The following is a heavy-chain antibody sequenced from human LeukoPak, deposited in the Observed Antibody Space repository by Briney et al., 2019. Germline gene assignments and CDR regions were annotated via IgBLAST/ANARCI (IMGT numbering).Heavy chain of an antibody. Sequence: SETLSLTCTVSPGSISGYYWSWIRQPPGKGLEWIGYINYSGSTNYNPSLKSRVTISVDTSKNQFSLKLSSVTAADTAMYYCAIRTGTYPYYFDYWGQGTLVTVSS. CDR2: INYSGST. CDR1: PGSISGYY. CDR3: AIRTGTYPYYFDY. V-gene: IGHV4-59*01. J-gene: IGHJ4*02. D-gene: IGHD1-1*01.